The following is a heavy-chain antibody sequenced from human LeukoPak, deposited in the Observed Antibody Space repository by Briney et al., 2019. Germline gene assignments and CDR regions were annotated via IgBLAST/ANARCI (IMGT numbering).Heavy chain of an antibody. CDR1: GYTFTSYA. CDR3: ARGATVTTYGVLGY. D-gene: IGHD4-17*01. CDR2: INAGNGNT. Sequence: GASVKVSCKASGYTFTSYAMHWVRQAPGQRLEWMGWINAGNGNTKYSQKFQGRVTITRDTSASTAYMELSSLRSDDTAVYYCARGATVTTYGVLGYWGQGTLVTVSS. V-gene: IGHV1-3*01. J-gene: IGHJ4*02.